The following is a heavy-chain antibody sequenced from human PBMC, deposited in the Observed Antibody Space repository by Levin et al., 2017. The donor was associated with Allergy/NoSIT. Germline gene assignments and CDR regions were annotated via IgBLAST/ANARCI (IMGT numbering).Heavy chain of an antibody. CDR1: GFTFSSYE. CDR3: ARDIWAAAHLGGDAFDI. Sequence: TGESLKISCAASGFTFSSYEMNWVRQAPGKGLEWVSYISSGGSTIYYADSVKGRFTISRDNAKNSLYLQMNSLRAEDTAVYYCARDIWAAAHLGGDAFDIWGQGTMVTVSS. CDR2: ISSGGSTI. D-gene: IGHD3/OR15-3a*01. J-gene: IGHJ3*02. V-gene: IGHV3-48*03.